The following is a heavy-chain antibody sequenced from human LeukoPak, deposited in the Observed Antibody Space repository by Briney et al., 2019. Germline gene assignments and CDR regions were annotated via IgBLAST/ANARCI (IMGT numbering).Heavy chain of an antibody. CDR1: GSSISSYY. V-gene: IGHV4-59*08. D-gene: IGHD6-19*01. Sequence: PSETLSLTCTVSGSSISSYYWSWIRQPPGKGLEWIGYIYYSGSTNYNPSLKSRVTISVDTSKNQFSLKLSSVTAADTAVYYCARHHWQWPNPHWFDPWGQGTLVTVSS. CDR2: IYYSGST. CDR3: ARHHWQWPNPHWFDP. J-gene: IGHJ5*02.